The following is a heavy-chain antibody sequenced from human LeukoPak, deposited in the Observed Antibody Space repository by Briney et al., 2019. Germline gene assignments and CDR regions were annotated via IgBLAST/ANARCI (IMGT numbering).Heavy chain of an antibody. CDR1: GFTVISNY. CDR3: ARVGSSPYFDY. J-gene: IGHJ4*02. Sequence: GGCLRLSCAASGFTVISNYMSWVRQAPGKGLEWVSVIYSGGSTYYADSVKGRFTISRDNSKNTLYLQMNSLRAEDTAVYYCARVGSSPYFDYWGQATLVTVSS. V-gene: IGHV3-53*01. D-gene: IGHD2-15*01. CDR2: IYSGGST.